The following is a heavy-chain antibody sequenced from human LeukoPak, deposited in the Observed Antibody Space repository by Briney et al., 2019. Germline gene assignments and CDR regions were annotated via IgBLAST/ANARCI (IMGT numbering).Heavy chain of an antibody. CDR2: IYYSGRT. V-gene: IGHV4-59*01. CDR1: GGSISSYY. J-gene: IGHJ1*01. Sequence: PSETLSLTCTVSGGSISSYYWSWLRQPPGKGLEWIGYIYYSGRTNYNPSLKSRVTISVDTPKNQFSLKLSSVTATDTAVYYCARDPGRSGSYYLPVYFQHWGQGTLVTVSS. D-gene: IGHD1-26*01. CDR3: ARDPGRSGSYYLPVYFQH.